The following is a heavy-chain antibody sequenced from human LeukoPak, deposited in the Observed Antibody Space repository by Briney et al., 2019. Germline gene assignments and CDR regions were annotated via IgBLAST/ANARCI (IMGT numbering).Heavy chain of an antibody. CDR3: ARAVGGGSYYAGGYYYGMDV. V-gene: IGHV4-39*01. J-gene: IGHJ6*02. CDR2: IYYSGST. CDR1: GGSISSSSYY. Sequence: PSETLFLTCTVSGGSISSSSYYWGWIRQPPGKGLEWIGSIYYSGSTYYNPSLKSRVTISVDTSKNQFSLKLSSVTAADTAVYYCARAVGGGSYYAGGYYYGMDVWGQGTTVTVSS. D-gene: IGHD1-26*01.